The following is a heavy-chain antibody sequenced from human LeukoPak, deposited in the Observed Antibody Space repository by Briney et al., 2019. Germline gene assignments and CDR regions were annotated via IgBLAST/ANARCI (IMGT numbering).Heavy chain of an antibody. CDR2: ISSSSTYI. CDR3: ARGLDSSSGN. D-gene: IGHD6-6*01. V-gene: IGHV3-21*01. J-gene: IGHJ4*02. Sequence: GGSLRLSCAASGFTFSSYIMNWVRPAPGKGLEWVSSISSSSTYIYYADSVKGRFTVSRDNAKNSLYLQMNSLRGEDTAVYYCARGLDSSSGNWGQGTLVTVSS. CDR1: GFTFSSYI.